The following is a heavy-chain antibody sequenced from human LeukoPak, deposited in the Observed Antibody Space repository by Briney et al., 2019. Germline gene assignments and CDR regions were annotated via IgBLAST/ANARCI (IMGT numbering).Heavy chain of an antibody. D-gene: IGHD6-13*01. Sequence: PGRSLRLSCAASGFTFSSYGMHWVRQAAGKGLEWVAVIWYDGSNKYYADSVKGRFTISRDNSKNTLYLQMNSLRAEDTAVYYCASGSSSWYGDYFDYWGQGTLVTVSS. CDR3: ASGSSSWYGDYFDY. V-gene: IGHV3-33*01. J-gene: IGHJ4*02. CDR2: IWYDGSNK. CDR1: GFTFSSYG.